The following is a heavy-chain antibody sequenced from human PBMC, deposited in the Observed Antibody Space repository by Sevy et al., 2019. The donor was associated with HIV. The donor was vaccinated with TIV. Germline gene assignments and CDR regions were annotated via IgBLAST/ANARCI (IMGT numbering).Heavy chain of an antibody. CDR1: GFTFSTHA. CDR3: ARDQGEYNYGPRDY. J-gene: IGHJ4*01. V-gene: IGHV3-30-3*01. CDR2: ISYDGNTK. Sequence: GGSLRLSCAASGFTFSTHALHWVRQAPGNGLEWVAVISYDGNTKFYADSVKGRFTISSDNSKSTLFLQMSSLRAQYTALSYCARDQGEYNYGPRDYWGQGTLVTVSS. D-gene: IGHD5-12*01.